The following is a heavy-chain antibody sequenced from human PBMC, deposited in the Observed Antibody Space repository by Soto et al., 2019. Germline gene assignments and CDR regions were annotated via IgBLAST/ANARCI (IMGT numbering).Heavy chain of an antibody. CDR2: IYYSGST. CDR3: ARHSPFMGYYYYYYVKDV. V-gene: IGHV4-39*01. D-gene: IGHD1-1*01. Sequence: SETLSLTCTVSGGSISSSSYYWGWIRQPPGKGLEWIGSIYYSGSTYYNPSLKSRVTISVDTSKNQFSLKLSSVTAADTAVYYFARHSPFMGYYYYYYVKDVWGQGTTDTGS. J-gene: IGHJ6*01. CDR1: GGSISSSSYY.